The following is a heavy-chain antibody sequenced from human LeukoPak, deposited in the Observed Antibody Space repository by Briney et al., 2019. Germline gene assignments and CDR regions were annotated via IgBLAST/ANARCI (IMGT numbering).Heavy chain of an antibody. V-gene: IGHV3-7*03. D-gene: IGHD3-10*01. CDR3: ARFYYGSGSYSLVYYGMDV. CDR2: IKQDGSQK. Sequence: GGSLRLSCATSGFTFSTYWMTWVRQAPGKGLEWVANIKQDGSQKYYVDSVKGRFTISRDNAKNSLYLQMNSLRAEDTAVYYCARFYYGSGSYSLVYYGMDVWGQGTTVTVSS. J-gene: IGHJ6*02. CDR1: GFTFSTYW.